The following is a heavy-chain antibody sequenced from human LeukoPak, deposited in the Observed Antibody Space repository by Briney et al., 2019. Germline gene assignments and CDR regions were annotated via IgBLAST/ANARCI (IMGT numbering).Heavy chain of an antibody. CDR1: GFTFSSYS. V-gene: IGHV3-48*01. D-gene: IGHD1-7*01. CDR3: ARGRITGTTYGMDV. Sequence: GGSLRLSCAASGFTFSSYSMNWVRQAPGKGLEWVSYISSSSSTIYYADSVKGRFTISRDNAKNSLYLQMNSLRAEDTAVYYCARGRITGTTYGMDVWGQGTTVTVSS. CDR2: ISSSSSTI. J-gene: IGHJ6*02.